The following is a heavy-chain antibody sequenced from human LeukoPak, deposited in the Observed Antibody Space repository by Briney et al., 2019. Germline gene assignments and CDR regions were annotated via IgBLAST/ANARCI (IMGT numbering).Heavy chain of an antibody. CDR2: INPNSGGT. Sequence: ASVKVSCKASGYTFTGYYMHWVRQAPGQGLEWMGWINPNSGGTNYAQKLQGRVTMTRDTSMSTAYMELSRLRSDDTAVYYCANRNCTGGCCYGFDPWGQGTLVTVSS. D-gene: IGHD2-15*01. V-gene: IGHV1-2*02. J-gene: IGHJ5*02. CDR1: GYTFTGYY. CDR3: ANRNCTGGCCYGFDP.